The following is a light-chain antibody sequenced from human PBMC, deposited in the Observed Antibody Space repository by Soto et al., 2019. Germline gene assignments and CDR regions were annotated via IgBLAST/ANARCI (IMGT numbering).Light chain of an antibody. CDR2: XXX. J-gene: IGLJ1*01. V-gene: IGLV2-14*01. CDR3: SSYTSSSTF. Sequence: QSVLTQPASVSGSPGQSITISCTGTSSDVGGYNYVSWYQQHPGKAPXLXXXXXXXRPSGVSNRFSGSKSGNTASLTISGLQAEDEADYYCSSYTSSSTFFGTGTKVTVL. CDR1: SSDVGGYNY.